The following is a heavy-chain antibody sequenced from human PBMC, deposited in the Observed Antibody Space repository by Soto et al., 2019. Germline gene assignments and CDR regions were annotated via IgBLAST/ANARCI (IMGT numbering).Heavy chain of an antibody. CDR2: ISAYNGNT. J-gene: IGHJ5*02. CDR3: AREGPPYYYDSSGYPRLLDP. Sequence: QVQLVQSGAEVKKPGASVKVSCKASGYTFTSYGVSWVRQAPGQGLEWMGWISAYNGNTNYAQKLQGRVTMTTDTSTSTAYMELRSLRSDDTAVYYCAREGPPYYYDSSGYPRLLDPWGQGTLVTVSS. V-gene: IGHV1-18*04. D-gene: IGHD3-22*01. CDR1: GYTFTSYG.